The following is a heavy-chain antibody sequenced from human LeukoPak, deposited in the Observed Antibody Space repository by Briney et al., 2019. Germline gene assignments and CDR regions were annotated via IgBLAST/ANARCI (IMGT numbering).Heavy chain of an antibody. D-gene: IGHD3-3*01. CDR1: GITFSGYG. Sequence: GESLRLSCEASGITFSGYGMSWVRQAPGKGLEWVAAISVTGADRYYADSLKGRFTISRDNSKNTLYLQMNTLSAEDTAVYCCVTLHDFWSGYFNFDSWGQGTLVTVSS. V-gene: IGHV3-23*01. J-gene: IGHJ4*02. CDR3: VTLHDFWSGYFNFDS. CDR2: ISVTGADR.